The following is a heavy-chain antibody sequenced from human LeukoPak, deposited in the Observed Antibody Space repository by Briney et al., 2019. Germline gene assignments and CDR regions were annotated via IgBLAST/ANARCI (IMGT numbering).Heavy chain of an antibody. CDR2: IKTIADGGTT. J-gene: IGHJ4*02. Sequence: GGSLRLSCAGSGFTFNNAWMSWVRQAPGKRLEWVGRIKTIADGGTTDYAASVKGRFTISRDDSENTVFLQMSSLKTEDTALYYCTADVPGSNYPFDYWGQGTLVTVSS. CDR3: TADVPGSNYPFDY. V-gene: IGHV3-15*01. CDR1: GFTFNNAW. D-gene: IGHD5-24*01.